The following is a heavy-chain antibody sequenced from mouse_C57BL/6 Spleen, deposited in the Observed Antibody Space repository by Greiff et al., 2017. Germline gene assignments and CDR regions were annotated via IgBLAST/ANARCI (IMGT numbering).Heavy chain of an antibody. Sequence: LVESGAELVRPGTSVKVSCKASGYAFTNYLIEWVKQRPGQGLEWIGVINPGSGGTNYNEKFKGKATLTADKSSSTAYMQLSSLTSEDSAVYFCARKEAYWGQGTLVTVSA. J-gene: IGHJ3*01. CDR3: ARKEAY. V-gene: IGHV1-54*01. CDR1: GYAFTNYL. CDR2: INPGSGGT.